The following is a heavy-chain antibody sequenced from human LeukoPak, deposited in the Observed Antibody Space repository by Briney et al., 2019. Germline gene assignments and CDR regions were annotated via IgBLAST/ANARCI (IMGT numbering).Heavy chain of an antibody. CDR2: IYSGGST. V-gene: IGHV3-66*01. CDR3: AFIKLLCSGENDY. D-gene: IGHD3-10*01. J-gene: IGHJ4*02. Sequence: GGSLRLSCAASGFTVSSNYMSWVRQAPGKGLEWVSVIYSGGSTYYADSVKGRFTISRDNSKNTLYLQMNSLRAEDTAVYYCAFIKLLCSGENDYGGRGPLVTVSS. CDR1: GFTVSSNY.